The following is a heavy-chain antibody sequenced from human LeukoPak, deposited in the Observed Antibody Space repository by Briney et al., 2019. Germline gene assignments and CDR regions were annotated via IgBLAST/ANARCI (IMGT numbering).Heavy chain of an antibody. J-gene: IGHJ3*02. V-gene: IGHV3-30*18. Sequence: PGGSLRLSCAASGFTFSSYGMHWVRQAPGKGLEWVAVISYDGSNKYDADSVKGRLTISRDNSKNTLYLQMNSLRAEDTAVYYCAKDNMITFGGVIVHDAFDIWGQGTMVTVSS. D-gene: IGHD3-16*02. CDR3: AKDNMITFGGVIVHDAFDI. CDR1: GFTFSSYG. CDR2: ISYDGSNK.